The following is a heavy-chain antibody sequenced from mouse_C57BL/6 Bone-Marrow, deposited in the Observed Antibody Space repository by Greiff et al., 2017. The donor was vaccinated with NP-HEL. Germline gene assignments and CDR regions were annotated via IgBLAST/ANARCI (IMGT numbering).Heavy chain of an antibody. D-gene: IGHD2-2*01. Sequence: QVQLKESGPELVKPGASVKISCKASGYAFTSSWMNWVKQRPGKGLEWIGRIYPGDGDTNYNGKFKGKATLTADKSSSTVYMQLRSLTSEDSAVYLCARSGYAWYFDVWGTGTTVTVSS. CDR3: ARSGYAWYFDV. CDR2: IYPGDGDT. J-gene: IGHJ1*03. CDR1: GYAFTSSW. V-gene: IGHV1-82*01.